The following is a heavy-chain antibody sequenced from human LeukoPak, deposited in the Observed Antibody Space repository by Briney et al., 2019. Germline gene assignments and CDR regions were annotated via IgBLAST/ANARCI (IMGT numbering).Heavy chain of an antibody. CDR2: ISAYNGNT. V-gene: IGHV1-18*01. CDR3: ARLVGAPYYFDY. Sequence: ASVKVSCKASGYTFTSYGISWVRQAPGQGLEWMGWISAYNGNTNYAQKFQGRVTMTRDTSTSTVYMELSSLRSEDTAVYYCARLVGAPYYFDYWGQGTLVTVSS. CDR1: GYTFTSYG. J-gene: IGHJ4*02. D-gene: IGHD1-26*01.